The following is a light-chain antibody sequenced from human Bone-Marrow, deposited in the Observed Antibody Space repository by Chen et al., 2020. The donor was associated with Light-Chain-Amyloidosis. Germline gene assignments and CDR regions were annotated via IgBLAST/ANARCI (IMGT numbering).Light chain of an antibody. CDR1: SSNIGAGYD. CDR3: QSYDSSLSGVV. J-gene: IGLJ2*01. Sequence: QSVLTQPPSVAGDPGQRFTISCTGSSSNIGAGYDVHWYQQLPGTAPKLLIYGNSNRPSGVPDRFSGSKSGTSASLAITGLQAEDEADYYCQSYDSSLSGVVFGGGTKLTVL. V-gene: IGLV1-40*01. CDR2: GNS.